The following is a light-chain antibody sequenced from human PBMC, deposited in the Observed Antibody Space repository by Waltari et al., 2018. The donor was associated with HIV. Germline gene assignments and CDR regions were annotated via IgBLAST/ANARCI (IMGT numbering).Light chain of an antibody. V-gene: IGLV2-14*03. Sequence: SCSGTTSDVGSYNFVSWYQKHPGKAPKLMIHEVTNRASGASTRFSGSKSGKTAYLTISGLQTEDEADYYCSSYANTNSVIFGGGTKLTVL. CDR2: EVT. CDR1: TSDVGSYNF. J-gene: IGLJ2*01. CDR3: SSYANTNSVI.